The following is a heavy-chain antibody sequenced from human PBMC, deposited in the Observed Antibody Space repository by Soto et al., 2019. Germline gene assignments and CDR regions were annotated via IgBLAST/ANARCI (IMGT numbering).Heavy chain of an antibody. Sequence: VQLLESGGGLVQPGGSLRLSCEASGFTFSNYAMAWVRQTPGEGPEWVSTIGGGDDIFYAESVQGRFIISRDDSRSTMYLQIDNLRVEDTARYFCAKDSISYYGIYDAFDVWGQGTVVTVSS. CDR3: AKDSISYYGIYDAFDV. CDR2: IGGGDDI. D-gene: IGHD1-26*01. V-gene: IGHV3-23*01. CDR1: GFTFSNYA. J-gene: IGHJ3*01.